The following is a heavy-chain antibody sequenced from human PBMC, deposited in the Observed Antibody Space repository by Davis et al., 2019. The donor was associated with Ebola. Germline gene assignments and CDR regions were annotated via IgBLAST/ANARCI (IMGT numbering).Heavy chain of an antibody. CDR1: GGSISSGDYY. J-gene: IGHJ2*01. V-gene: IGHV4-30-4*01. CDR2: IYYSGST. D-gene: IGHD3-22*01. Sequence: SETLSLTCTVSGGSISSGDYYWSWIRQPPGKGLEWLGYIYYSGSTYYNPSLKSRVTISVDTSKKQFSLKLSSVTAADTAVYYCARDRRDYYDSSGYYYDWYFDLWGRGNLVTVSS. CDR3: ARDRRDYYDSSGYYYDWYFDL.